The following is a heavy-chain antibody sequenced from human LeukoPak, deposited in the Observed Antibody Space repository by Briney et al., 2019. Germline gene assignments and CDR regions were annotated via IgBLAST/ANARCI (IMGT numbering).Heavy chain of an antibody. Sequence: PSETLSLTCTVSGGSISNYYWTWIRQPPGKGLEWIGYIYHSGSTYYNPSLKSRVTISVDRSKNQFSLKLSSVTAADTAVYYCARVLREHDYWGQGTLVTVSS. CDR1: GGSISNYY. CDR2: IYHSGST. CDR3: ARVLREHDY. J-gene: IGHJ4*02. D-gene: IGHD5/OR15-5a*01. V-gene: IGHV4-59*12.